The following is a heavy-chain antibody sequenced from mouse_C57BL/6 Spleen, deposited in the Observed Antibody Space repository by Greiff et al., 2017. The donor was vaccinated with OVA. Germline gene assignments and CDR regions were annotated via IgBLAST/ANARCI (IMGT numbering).Heavy chain of an antibody. CDR1: GYSITSGYY. Sequence: EVKLQESGPGLVKPSQSLSLTCSVTGYSITSGYYWNWIRQFPGNKLEWMGYISYDGSNNYNPSLKNRISITRDTSKNQFFLKLNSVTTEDTATYYCAGLRRAWFAYWGQGTLVTVSA. V-gene: IGHV3-6*01. CDR3: AGLRRAWFAY. J-gene: IGHJ3*01. D-gene: IGHD2-12*01. CDR2: ISYDGSN.